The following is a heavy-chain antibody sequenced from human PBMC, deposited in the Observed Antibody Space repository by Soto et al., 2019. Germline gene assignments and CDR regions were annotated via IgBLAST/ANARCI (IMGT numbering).Heavy chain of an antibody. V-gene: IGHV4-30-4*01. D-gene: IGHD5-18*01. CDR2: IYYSGST. CDR3: ARALIQLWPHYYYGMDV. J-gene: IGHJ6*02. CDR1: GGSISSGDYY. Sequence: SETLSLTCTVSGGSISSGDYYWSWIRQPPGKGLEWIGYIYYSGSTYHNPSLKSRVTISVDTSKNQFSLKLSSVTAADTAMYYCARALIQLWPHYYYGMDVWGQGTTVTVSS.